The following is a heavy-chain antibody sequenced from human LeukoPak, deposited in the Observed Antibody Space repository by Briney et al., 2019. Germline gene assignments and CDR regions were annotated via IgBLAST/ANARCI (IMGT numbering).Heavy chain of an antibody. CDR1: GGSISSSSFY. CDR2: VYYSGST. J-gene: IGHJ4*02. CDR3: ARHYCSSTSCFLKYYFDY. D-gene: IGHD2-2*01. V-gene: IGHV4-39*01. Sequence: SETLSLTCTVSGGSISSSSFYWGWIRQPSGKGLEWIGSVYYSGSTYYNPSLKSRVTISVDTSKNQFSLKLSSVTAADTAVYYCARHYCSSTSCFLKYYFDYWGQGSLVTVSS.